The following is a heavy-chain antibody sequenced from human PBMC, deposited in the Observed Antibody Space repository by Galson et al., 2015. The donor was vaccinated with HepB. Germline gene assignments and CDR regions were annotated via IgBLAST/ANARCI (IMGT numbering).Heavy chain of an antibody. Sequence: VSCKASGYTFHAFYMHWIRQAPGQGLEWLGWINANSGATEYAQKFQGRVTLTRDTSITTAYMELTGLTSDDTAVYFCVREGDVVPATVPFDYWGQGTLLAVSS. D-gene: IGHD2-2*01. J-gene: IGHJ4*02. CDR3: VREGDVVPATVPFDY. CDR2: INANSGAT. V-gene: IGHV1-2*02. CDR1: GYTFHAFY.